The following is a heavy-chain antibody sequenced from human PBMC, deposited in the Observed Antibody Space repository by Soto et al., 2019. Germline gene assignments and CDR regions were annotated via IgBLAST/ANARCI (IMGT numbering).Heavy chain of an antibody. CDR2: VYYTGAT. J-gene: IGHJ4*02. CDR1: GGSPSNYY. CDR3: AGGNGVNSDILTGP. D-gene: IGHD3-9*01. Sequence: SETLSLTCTVSGGSPSNYYWSWIRQPPGKGLEWIGYVYYTGATNYNPSLRSRVTISLETSKNQFFLNLSSVTAADTAVYYCAGGNGVNSDILTGPWGQGTLVTVSS. V-gene: IGHV4-59*01.